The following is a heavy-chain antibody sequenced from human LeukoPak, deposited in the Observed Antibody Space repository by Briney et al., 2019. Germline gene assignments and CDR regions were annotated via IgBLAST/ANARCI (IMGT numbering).Heavy chain of an antibody. CDR2: INPSGGST. V-gene: IGHV1-46*01. CDR1: GYTFTSYY. J-gene: IGHJ6*02. Sequence: ASVKVSCKASGYTFTSYYMHWVRQAPGQGLEWMGIINPSGGSTSYAQKFQGRVTMTRDTSTSTAYMELSSLRSEDTAVYYRARVQGYYYYGMDVWGQGTTVTVSS. CDR3: ARVQGYYYYGMDV.